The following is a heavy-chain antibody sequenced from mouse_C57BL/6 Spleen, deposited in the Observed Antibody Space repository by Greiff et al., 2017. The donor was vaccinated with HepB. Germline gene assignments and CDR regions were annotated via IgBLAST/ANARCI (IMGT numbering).Heavy chain of an antibody. CDR1: GFTFSSYA. V-gene: IGHV5-4*01. CDR3: ARDWWLRRNYAMDY. Sequence: EVQLVESGGGLVKPGGSLKLSCAASGFTFSSYAMSWVRQTPEKRLEWVATISDGGSYTYYPDNVKGRFTISRDNAKNNLYLQMSHLKSEDTAMYYCARDWWLRRNYAMDYWGQGTSVTVSS. CDR2: ISDGGSYT. D-gene: IGHD2-2*01. J-gene: IGHJ4*01.